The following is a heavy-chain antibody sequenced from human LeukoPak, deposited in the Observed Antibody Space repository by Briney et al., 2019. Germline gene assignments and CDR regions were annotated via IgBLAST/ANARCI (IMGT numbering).Heavy chain of an antibody. CDR2: INHSGST. CDR1: GGSFSGYY. J-gene: IGHJ4*02. Sequence: SETLSLTCAVYGGSFSGYYWSWIRQPPGKGLEWIGEINHSGSTNYNPSLKSRVTISVDTSKNQFSLKLSSVTAADTAVYYCASKGSIAPSDYFDYWGQGTLSPSPQ. CDR3: ASKGSIAPSDYFDY. V-gene: IGHV4-34*01. D-gene: IGHD6-6*01.